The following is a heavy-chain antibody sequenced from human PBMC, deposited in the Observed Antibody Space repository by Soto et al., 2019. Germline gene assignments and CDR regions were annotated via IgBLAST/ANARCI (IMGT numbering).Heavy chain of an antibody. J-gene: IGHJ4*02. D-gene: IGHD3-22*01. CDR2: IIPIFGTA. Sequence: SVKVSCKASGGTFSTNAISWVRQAPGQGLEWMGGIIPIFGTANYAQKYQGRVTITADESTSTAYMELSSLRSEDTAVYYCARQFDSDTSGYYYAYWGQGTLVTVSS. V-gene: IGHV1-69*13. CDR3: ARQFDSDTSGYYYAY. CDR1: GGTFSTNA.